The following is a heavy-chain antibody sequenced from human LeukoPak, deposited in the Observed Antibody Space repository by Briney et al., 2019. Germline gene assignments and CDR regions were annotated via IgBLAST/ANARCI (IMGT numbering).Heavy chain of an antibody. CDR2: ISSSSSYI. CDR1: GFTFSSYS. CDR3: ARGSSGGGLGFNYYYYMDV. Sequence: PGGSLRLSCAASGFTFSSYSMNWVRQAPGKGLEWVSSISSSSSYIYYADSVKGRFTISRDNAKNSLYLQMNSLRAEDTAVYYCARGSSGGGLGFNYYYYMDVWGKGTTVTVSS. V-gene: IGHV3-21*01. J-gene: IGHJ6*03. D-gene: IGHD3-16*01.